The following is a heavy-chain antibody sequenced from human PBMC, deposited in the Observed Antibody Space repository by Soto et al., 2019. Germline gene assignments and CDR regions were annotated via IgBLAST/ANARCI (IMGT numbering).Heavy chain of an antibody. CDR1: GYTFTSYG. J-gene: IGHJ4*02. CDR3: ARDQSICYDSSGQDWRY. Sequence: QVQLVQSGAEVKKPGASVKVSCKASGYTFTSYGISWVRQAPGQGLEWMGWISAYNGNTNYAQKLQGRVTMTTDTSTSTAYMELRSLSSDVTAVYYCARDQSICYDSSGQDWRYWGQGTLVTVSS. V-gene: IGHV1-18*01. CDR2: ISAYNGNT. D-gene: IGHD3-22*01.